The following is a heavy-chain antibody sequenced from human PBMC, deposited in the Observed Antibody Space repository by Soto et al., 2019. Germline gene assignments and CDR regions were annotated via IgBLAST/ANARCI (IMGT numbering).Heavy chain of an antibody. CDR1: GASVSSGSYY. Sequence: SETLSLTCTVSGASVSSGSYYWNWIRQPPGKGLEWIGYIYYSGSTIYNPSLKSRVTISVDTSRNQFSLMLNSVTAADTAVYYCTTMGGTGTYYIDYWGQGTLVTVSS. V-gene: IGHV4-61*01. CDR3: TTMGGTGTYYIDY. J-gene: IGHJ4*02. D-gene: IGHD3-10*01. CDR2: IYYSGST.